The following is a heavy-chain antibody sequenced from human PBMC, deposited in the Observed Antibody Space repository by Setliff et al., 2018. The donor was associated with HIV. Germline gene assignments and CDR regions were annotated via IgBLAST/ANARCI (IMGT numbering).Heavy chain of an antibody. J-gene: IGHJ3*02. V-gene: IGHV1-3*03. CDR2: INVDSGNT. D-gene: IGHD3-10*01. CDR3: ARDREAEGDAFDI. Sequence: ASVKVSCKASGFTFTNYAIHWVRQAPGQRLEWMGWINVDSGNTKYLQDLQGRVTITKDRSASTAYMEVSNLRSEDTAVYYCARDREAEGDAFDIWGQGTMVTVSS. CDR1: GFTFTNYA.